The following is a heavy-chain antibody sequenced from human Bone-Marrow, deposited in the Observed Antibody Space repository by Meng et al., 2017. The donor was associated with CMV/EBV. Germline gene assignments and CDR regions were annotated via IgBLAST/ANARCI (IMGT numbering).Heavy chain of an antibody. CDR1: GYTFTGYY. CDR3: ARAPFKHCSSTSCYPDGMDV. Sequence: ASVKVSCKASGYTFTGYYMHWVRQAPGQGLEWMGWINPNSGGTNYAQKFQGRVTMTRDTSISTAYMELSSLRSEDTAVYYCARAPFKHCSSTSCYPDGMDVWGQGTTVTVSS. D-gene: IGHD2-2*01. CDR2: INPNSGGT. V-gene: IGHV1-2*02. J-gene: IGHJ6*02.